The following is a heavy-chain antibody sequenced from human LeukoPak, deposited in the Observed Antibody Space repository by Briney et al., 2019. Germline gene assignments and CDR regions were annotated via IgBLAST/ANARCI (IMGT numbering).Heavy chain of an antibody. V-gene: IGHV3-13*01. CDR2: IGTAGDT. Sequence: GGSLRLSCAASGFTLSSYAMHWVRQPAGKGLEWVSAIGTAGDTFYPGSVKGRFTISRENAKKSLFLQMNSQRVEDTAVYYCARQSTPHGNFDYWGQGTLVTVSS. D-gene: IGHD1-26*01. J-gene: IGHJ4*02. CDR3: ARQSTPHGNFDY. CDR1: GFTLSSYA.